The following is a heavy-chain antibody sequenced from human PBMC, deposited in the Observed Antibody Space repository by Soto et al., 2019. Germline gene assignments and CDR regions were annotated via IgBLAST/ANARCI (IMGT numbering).Heavy chain of an antibody. CDR1: GFTFSSYG. V-gene: IGHV3-30*18. Sequence: GGSLRLSCADSGFTFSSYGMHWVRQAPGKGLEWVAVISYDGSNKYYADSVKGRFTISRDNSKNTLYLQMNSLRAEDTAVYYCAKGGYCGGDCPYYYYGMDVWGQGTTVTVSS. D-gene: IGHD2-21*02. CDR2: ISYDGSNK. CDR3: AKGGYCGGDCPYYYYGMDV. J-gene: IGHJ6*02.